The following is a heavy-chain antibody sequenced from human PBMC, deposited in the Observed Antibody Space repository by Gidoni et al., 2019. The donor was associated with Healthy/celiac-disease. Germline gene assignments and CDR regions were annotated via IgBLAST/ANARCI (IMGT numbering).Heavy chain of an antibody. Sequence: QVQLVESGGVVVQPGRSLRLSCAASGFTFSSYGMHWVRQAPGKGLEWVAVIWYDGSNKYYADSVKGRFTISRDNSKNTLYLQMNSLRAEDTAVYYCARGVGLLWFGESPSPDYWGQGTLVTVSS. J-gene: IGHJ4*02. CDR3: ARGVGLLWFGESPSPDY. CDR2: IWYDGSNK. V-gene: IGHV3-33*01. CDR1: GFTFSSYG. D-gene: IGHD3-10*01.